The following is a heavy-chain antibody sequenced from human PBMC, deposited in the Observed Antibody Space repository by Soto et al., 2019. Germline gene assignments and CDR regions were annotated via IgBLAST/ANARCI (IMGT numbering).Heavy chain of an antibody. CDR3: AKDSTPSTLYYYYYMDV. V-gene: IGHV3-21*04. Sequence: GGSLRLSCVASGFSLSDYAVNWVRQAPGKGLEWVSFISRDSSSIYYADSVKGRFTVSRDSARNSLYLQMNSLRAEDTAVYYCAKDSTPSTLYYYYYMDVWGKGTTVTVSS. CDR1: GFSLSDYA. J-gene: IGHJ6*03. CDR2: ISRDSSSI.